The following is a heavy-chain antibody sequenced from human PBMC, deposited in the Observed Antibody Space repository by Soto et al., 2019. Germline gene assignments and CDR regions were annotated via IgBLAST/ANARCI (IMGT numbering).Heavy chain of an antibody. Sequence: SETLSLTCTVSGGSFSSYYWSWIRQPPGRGLERLGCIYYSGSTNYNPSLKSRVTISVDTSKNQFSLNLSSVTAADTAVYYCARENDMGSFDYWGQGTLVTVSS. CDR2: IYYSGST. CDR3: ARENDMGSFDY. V-gene: IGHV4-59*01. J-gene: IGHJ4*02. D-gene: IGHD3-22*01. CDR1: GGSFSSYY.